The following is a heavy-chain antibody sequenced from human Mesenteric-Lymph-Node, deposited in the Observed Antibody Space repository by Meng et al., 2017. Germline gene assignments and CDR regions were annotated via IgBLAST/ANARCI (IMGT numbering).Heavy chain of an antibody. CDR2: ISYDGSNK. V-gene: IGHV3-30*03. CDR1: GFAFSSYS. Sequence: GESLKISCVTSGFAFSSYSMNWVRQAPGKGLEWVAVISYDGSNKYYADSVKGRFTISRDNSKNTLYLQMNSLRAEDTAVYYCARDSVHHGMDVWGQGTTVTGSS. CDR3: ARDSVHHGMDV. J-gene: IGHJ6*01. D-gene: IGHD3-10*01.